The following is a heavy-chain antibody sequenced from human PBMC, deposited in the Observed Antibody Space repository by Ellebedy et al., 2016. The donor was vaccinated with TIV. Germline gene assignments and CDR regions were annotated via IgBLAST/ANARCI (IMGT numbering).Heavy chain of an antibody. CDR1: GFTFSSYW. CDR2: IKHDGSEN. V-gene: IGHV3-7*01. CDR3: ARDSNGDYNY. D-gene: IGHD2-21*02. Sequence: GESLKISCSASGFTFSSYWMGWVRQAPGKGLEWVANIKHDGSENYYVDSVKGRFTISRDNAKNSLYLQMNSLRAEDTAVYYCARDSNGDYNYWGQGTLVTVSS. J-gene: IGHJ4*02.